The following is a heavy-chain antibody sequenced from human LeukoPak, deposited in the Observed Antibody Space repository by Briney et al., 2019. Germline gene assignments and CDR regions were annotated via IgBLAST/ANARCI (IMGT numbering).Heavy chain of an antibody. CDR1: GFTFSSYG. CDR3: AKTRGSSSWYPEYYFDY. Sequence: PGGSLRLSCAASGFTFSSYGMHWVRQAPGKGLEWVAVISYDGSNKYYADSVKGRFTISRDNSKNTLYLQMNSLRAGDTAVYYCAKTRGSSSWYPEYYFDYWGQGTLVTVSS. J-gene: IGHJ4*02. V-gene: IGHV3-30*18. CDR2: ISYDGSNK. D-gene: IGHD6-13*01.